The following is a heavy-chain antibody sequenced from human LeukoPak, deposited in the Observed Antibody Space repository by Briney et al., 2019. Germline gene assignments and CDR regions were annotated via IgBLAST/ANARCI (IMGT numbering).Heavy chain of an antibody. CDR1: GFTFSSYA. CDR3: ASTMVRGVP. V-gene: IGHV3-74*01. Sequence: GGSLRLSCAASGFTFSSYAMSWVRQAPGKGLVWVSRIKSDGSSTSYADSVKGRFIISRDNAKNTLYLQMNSLRAEDTAVYYCASTMVRGVPWGQGTLVTVSS. CDR2: IKSDGSST. D-gene: IGHD3-10*01. J-gene: IGHJ5*02.